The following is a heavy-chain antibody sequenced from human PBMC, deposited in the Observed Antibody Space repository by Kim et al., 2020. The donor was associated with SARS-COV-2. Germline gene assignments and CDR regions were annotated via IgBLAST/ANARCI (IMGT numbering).Heavy chain of an antibody. D-gene: IGHD5-18*01. J-gene: IGHJ5*02. CDR3: ARDQYSYGLNWFDP. V-gene: IGHV4-4*07. CDR2: IYTSGST. CDR1: GGSISSYY. Sequence: SETLSLTCTVSGGSISSYYWSWIRQPAGKGLEWIGRIYTSGSTNYNPSLKSRVTMSVDTSKNQFSLKLSSVTAADTAVYYCARDQYSYGLNWFDPWGQGTLVTVSS.